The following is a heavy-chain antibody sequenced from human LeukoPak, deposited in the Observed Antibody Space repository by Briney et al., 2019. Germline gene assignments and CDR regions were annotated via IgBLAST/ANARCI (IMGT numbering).Heavy chain of an antibody. D-gene: IGHD3-10*01. V-gene: IGHV3-30*02. CDR1: GFAFSSYG. J-gene: IGHJ4*02. Sequence: PGGSLRLSCAASGFAFSSYGMHWVRQAPGKGLEWVAYIHYDSSTEDYADSVKGRFTISRDNSKNTLYLQMNSLRAEDTAVYYCARGYGSGSYYLDYWGQGTLVTVSS. CDR2: IHYDSSTE. CDR3: ARGYGSGSYYLDY.